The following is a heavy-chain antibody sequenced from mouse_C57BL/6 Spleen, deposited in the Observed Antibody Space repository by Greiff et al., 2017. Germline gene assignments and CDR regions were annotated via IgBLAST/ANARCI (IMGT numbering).Heavy chain of an antibody. CDR2: ITHSGET. Sequence: QVQLKESGPGLVKPSPSLFLTCSITGFPITSGYYWIWIRQSPGKPLEWMGYITHSGETFYNPSLQSPISITRETSKNQFFLQLNSVTTEDTAMYYCAGDRDGYYYFDVWGTGTTVTVSS. CDR3: AGDRDGYYYFDV. J-gene: IGHJ1*03. V-gene: IGHV12-3*01. D-gene: IGHD2-3*01. CDR1: GFPITSGYY.